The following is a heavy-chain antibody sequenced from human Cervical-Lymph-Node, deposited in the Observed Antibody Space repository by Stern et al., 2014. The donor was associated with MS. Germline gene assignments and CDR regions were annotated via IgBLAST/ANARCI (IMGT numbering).Heavy chain of an antibody. V-gene: IGHV1-18*01. J-gene: IGHJ6*02. CDR3: AKSLAYYGMDV. Sequence: QVQLVQSGPEVKKPGASVKVSCKAYGSTFPTYGIYWVRQAPGQGLEWMGWIRDYNGDTNAAQKFQGRVTMTKDTSTNTAYMELRSLTSDDTAVYYCAKSLAYYGMDVWGQGTTVTVSS. D-gene: IGHD2-21*01. CDR2: IRDYNGDT. CDR1: GSTFPTYG.